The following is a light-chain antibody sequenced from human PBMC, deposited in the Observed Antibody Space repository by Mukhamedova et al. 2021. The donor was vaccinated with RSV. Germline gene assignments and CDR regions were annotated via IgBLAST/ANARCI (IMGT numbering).Light chain of an antibody. CDR1: QSISSY. Sequence: VTITCRASQSISSYLNWYQQKPGKAPKLLIYAASSLQSGVPSRFSGSGSGTDFTLTISSLQPEDFVTYYCQQSYSTPRTFGQGT. CDR3: QQSYSTPRT. CDR2: AAS. J-gene: IGKJ1*01. V-gene: IGKV1-39*01.